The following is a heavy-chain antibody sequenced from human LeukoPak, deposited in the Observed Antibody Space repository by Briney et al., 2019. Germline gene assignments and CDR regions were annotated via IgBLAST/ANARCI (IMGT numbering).Heavy chain of an antibody. D-gene: IGHD5-18*01. J-gene: IGHJ4*02. Sequence: GGSLRLSCAASGFTVSSNYMSWVRQAPGKGLEWVSAISGSGGSTYYADSVKGRFTISRDNSKNTLYLQMNSLRAEDTAVYYCAKDYRGYSYGIDYWGQGTLVTVSS. CDR2: ISGSGGST. CDR3: AKDYRGYSYGIDY. V-gene: IGHV3-23*01. CDR1: GFTVSSNY.